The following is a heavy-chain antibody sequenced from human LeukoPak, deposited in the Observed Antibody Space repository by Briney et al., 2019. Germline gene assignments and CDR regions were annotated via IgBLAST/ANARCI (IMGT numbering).Heavy chain of an antibody. V-gene: IGHV3-9*01. CDR2: ISLNSGSI. D-gene: IGHD3-10*01. J-gene: IGHJ6*02. Sequence: PGRSLRLSCAASGFTFDDYAMHWVRQAPGKGLEWVSGISLNSGSIGYADSVKGRFTISRDNAKNSLYLQMNSLRAEDTALYYCAKDTYYGSGSYGMDVWGQGTTVTVSS. CDR3: AKDTYYGSGSYGMDV. CDR1: GFTFDDYA.